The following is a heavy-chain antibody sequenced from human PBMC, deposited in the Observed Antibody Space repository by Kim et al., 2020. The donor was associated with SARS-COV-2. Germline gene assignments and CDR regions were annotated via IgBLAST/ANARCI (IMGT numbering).Heavy chain of an antibody. J-gene: IGHJ4*02. V-gene: IGHV3-23*01. CDR2: ITNAGTTT. Sequence: GGSLRLSCAVSGFTFSDYAMTWVRQAPGKGPQWVSSITNAGTTTFYADSVKGRFTISRVNSRNTLFLEMNNLRVEDTAIYYCAKDQVPGRDGYNPGGVDFWGQGTLVSVSS. CDR3: AKDQVPGRDGYNPGGVDF. CDR1: GFTFSDYA. D-gene: IGHD5-18*01.